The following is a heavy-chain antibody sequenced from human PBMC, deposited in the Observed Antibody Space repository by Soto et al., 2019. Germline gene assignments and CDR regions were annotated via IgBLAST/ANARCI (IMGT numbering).Heavy chain of an antibody. V-gene: IGHV3-72*01. CDR3: ASSIPGTTSFDY. D-gene: IGHD1-7*01. CDR2: SRDKGNSYST. Sequence: EVHLVESGGTLVQPGGSLRLACAGSGFTFSDYYIDWVRQAPGKGLEWVGRSRDKGNSYSTDYAASVKGRFTVSRDASTTSLYLQMNSLKADDTALYYCASSIPGTTSFDYWGQGTLVTVSS. J-gene: IGHJ4*02. CDR1: GFTFSDYY.